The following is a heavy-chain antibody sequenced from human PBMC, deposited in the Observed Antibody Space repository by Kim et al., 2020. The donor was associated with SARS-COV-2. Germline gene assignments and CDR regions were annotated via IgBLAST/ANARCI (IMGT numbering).Heavy chain of an antibody. J-gene: IGHJ6*02. V-gene: IGHV3-23*01. Sequence: RFTISRDNSKNTLYLQMNSLRAEDTAVYYCAKPSEAYDILTGYPYYGMDVWGQGTTVTVSS. D-gene: IGHD3-9*01. CDR3: AKPSEAYDILTGYPYYGMDV.